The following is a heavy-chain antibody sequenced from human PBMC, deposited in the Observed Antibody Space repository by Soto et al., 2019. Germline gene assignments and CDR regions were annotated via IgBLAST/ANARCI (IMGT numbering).Heavy chain of an antibody. Sequence: GGSLRLSCAASGFTFSSYAMSWVRQAPGKGLEWVAAISGRGGSTYYADSVKGRFTIARDISKNTLYLQMNSLRAEDTSVYSCAKTPYYILTGPDSYFDYWGQGTLVTVSS. CDR1: GFTFSSYA. D-gene: IGHD3-9*01. V-gene: IGHV3-23*01. J-gene: IGHJ4*02. CDR3: AKTPYYILTGPDSYFDY. CDR2: ISGRGGST.